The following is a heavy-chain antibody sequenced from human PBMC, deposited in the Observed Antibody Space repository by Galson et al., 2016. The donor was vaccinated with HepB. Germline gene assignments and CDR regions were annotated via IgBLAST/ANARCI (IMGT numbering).Heavy chain of an antibody. J-gene: IGHJ4*02. Sequence: PGTGLEWIGDASQTGSTNYNPSFGRRVAIYIDRSKNQFSLILTSVTAADAGVYYCARERRDHLLTSSLFGRFFDSWGQGSHVTV. CDR3: ARERRDHLLTSSLFGRFFDS. CDR2: ASQTGST. D-gene: IGHD3-3*01. V-gene: IGHV4-34*01.